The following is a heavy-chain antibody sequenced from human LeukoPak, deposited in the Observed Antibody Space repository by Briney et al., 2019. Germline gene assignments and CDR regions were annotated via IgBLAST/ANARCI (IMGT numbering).Heavy chain of an antibody. CDR3: ARDSYSGYEGFDY. D-gene: IGHD5-12*01. Sequence: ASVKVSCKASGYTFTGYYMHWVRQAPGQGLEWMGWINPNSGGTNYAQKFQGRVTMTRDTSISTANMELSRLRSDDTAVYYCARDSYSGYEGFDYWGQGTLVTVSS. CDR1: GYTFTGYY. J-gene: IGHJ4*02. V-gene: IGHV1-2*02. CDR2: INPNSGGT.